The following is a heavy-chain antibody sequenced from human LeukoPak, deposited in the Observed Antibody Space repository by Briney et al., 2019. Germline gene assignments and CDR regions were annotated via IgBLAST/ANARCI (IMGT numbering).Heavy chain of an antibody. J-gene: IGHJ3*02. V-gene: IGHV1-2*02. D-gene: IGHD2-15*01. CDR1: GYTFTGYC. CDR2: INPNSGGT. CDR3: ARGVAYCSGGSCQKDAFDI. Sequence: ASVKVSCKASGYTFTGYCMHWVRQAPGQGLEWMGWINPNSGGTNYAQKFQGRVTMTRDTSISTAYMELSRLRSDDTAVYYCARGVAYCSGGSCQKDAFDIWGQGTMVTVSS.